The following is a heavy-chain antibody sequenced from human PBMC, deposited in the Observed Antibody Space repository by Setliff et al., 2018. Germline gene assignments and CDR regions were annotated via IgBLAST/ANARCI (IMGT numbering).Heavy chain of an antibody. CDR3: AKVNNRFWSGYYPYYYGMDV. V-gene: IGHV3-23*01. D-gene: IGHD3-3*01. J-gene: IGHJ6*02. CDR1: GFTFSSYA. CDR2: ISGSGGST. Sequence: GGSLRLSCAASGFTFSSYAMSWVRQAPGKGLEWVSAISGSGGSTYYADSVKGRFTISRDNSKNTLYLQMNSLRAEDTAVYYCAKVNNRFWSGYYPYYYGMDVWGQGTTVTV.